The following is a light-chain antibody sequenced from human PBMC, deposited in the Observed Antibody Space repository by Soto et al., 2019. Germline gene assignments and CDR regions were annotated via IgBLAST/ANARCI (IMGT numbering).Light chain of an antibody. J-gene: IGKJ1*01. V-gene: IGKV1-5*03. CDR1: QSIENW. CDR2: KAS. CDR3: QQYSSLWT. Sequence: DIQMTQSPSTLSASVGDRATITCRASQSIENWLAWYQQKPGKVPMLLLYKASSLQSGVPPRFRGSGSGTEFTLTSSSLQSEDFATYYCQQYSSLWTFGQGTKVEIK.